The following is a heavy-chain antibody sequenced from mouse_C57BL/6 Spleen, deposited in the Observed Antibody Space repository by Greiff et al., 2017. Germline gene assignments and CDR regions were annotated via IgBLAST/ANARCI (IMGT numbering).Heavy chain of an antibody. J-gene: IGHJ2*01. CDR3: ARLDYDEGFDY. CDR1: GFTFSDYG. D-gene: IGHD2-4*01. CDR2: ISSGSSTI. V-gene: IGHV5-17*01. Sequence: EVKVVESGGGLVKPGGSLKFSCAASGFTFSDYGMHWVRQAPEKGLEWVAYISSGSSTIYYADTVKGRFTISRDNAKNTLFLQMTSLRSEDTAMYYCARLDYDEGFDYWGQGTTLTVSS.